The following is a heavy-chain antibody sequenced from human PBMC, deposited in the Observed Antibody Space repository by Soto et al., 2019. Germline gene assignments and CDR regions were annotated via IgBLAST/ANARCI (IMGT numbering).Heavy chain of an antibody. Sequence: PGGSLRLSCAASGFTFSSYSMNWVRQAPGKGLEWVSSISSSSSYIYYADSVKGRFTISRDNAKNSLYLQMNSLRAEDTAVYYCARVAPYHHSSGLPRRYYYYYMYVWGKGTTVTVSS. CDR3: ARVAPYHHSSGLPRRYYYYYMYV. V-gene: IGHV3-21*01. J-gene: IGHJ6*03. D-gene: IGHD6-19*01. CDR2: ISSSSSYI. CDR1: GFTFSSYS.